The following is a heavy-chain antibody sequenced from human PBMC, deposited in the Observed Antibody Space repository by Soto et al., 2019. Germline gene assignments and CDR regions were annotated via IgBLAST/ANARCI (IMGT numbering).Heavy chain of an antibody. CDR2: IIPIFGTA. V-gene: IGHV1-69*06. CDR3: AIPATTVTTRYYYYYGMDV. CDR1: GGTFSSYA. D-gene: IGHD4-4*01. J-gene: IGHJ6*02. Sequence: GASVKVSCKASGGTFSSYAISCVRQAPGQGLEWMGGIIPIFGTANYAQKFQGRVTITADKSTSTAYMELSSLRSEDTAVYYCAIPATTVTTRYYYYYGMDVWGQGTTVTVSS.